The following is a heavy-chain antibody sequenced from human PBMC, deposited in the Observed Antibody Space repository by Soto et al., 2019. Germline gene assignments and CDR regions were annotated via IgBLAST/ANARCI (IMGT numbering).Heavy chain of an antibody. D-gene: IGHD3-22*01. CDR1: GFTFTSSA. Sequence: SVKVSCKASGFTFTSSAVQWVRQARGQRLEWIGWIVVGSGNTNYAQKFQERVTITRDMSTSTAYMELSSLRSEDTAVYYCAATTYYDSSGFKSYYYYGMDVWGQGTTVTVSS. V-gene: IGHV1-58*01. CDR2: IVVGSGNT. CDR3: AATTYYDSSGFKSYYYYGMDV. J-gene: IGHJ6*02.